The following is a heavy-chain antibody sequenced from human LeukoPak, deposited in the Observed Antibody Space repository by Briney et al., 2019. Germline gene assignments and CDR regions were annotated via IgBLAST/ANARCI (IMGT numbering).Heavy chain of an antibody. V-gene: IGHV3-23*01. J-gene: IGHJ4*02. CDR2: ISGSGGST. CDR3: ARGILITMVRGVITQNYYFDY. CDR1: GFTFSSYA. D-gene: IGHD3-10*01. Sequence: GGSLRLSCAASGFTFSSYAMSWVRQAPGKGLEWVSAISGSGGSTYYADSVKGRFTISRDNAKNSLYLQMNSLRAEDTAVYYCARGILITMVRGVITQNYYFDYWGQGTLVTVSS.